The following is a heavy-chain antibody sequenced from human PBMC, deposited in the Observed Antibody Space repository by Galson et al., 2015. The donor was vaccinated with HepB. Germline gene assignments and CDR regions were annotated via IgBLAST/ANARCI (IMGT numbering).Heavy chain of an antibody. D-gene: IGHD1-1*01. V-gene: IGHV3-11*06. CDR1: GFSFSDYY. J-gene: IGHJ4*02. CDR2: VSTITGYT. Sequence: SLRLSCAASGFSFSDYYMTWIRQAPGKGLEWLSFVSTITGYTKYADSVRGRFTISRDNAKNSLYLQMNSLTAEDTAVYYCARDVLRERRGIFDYWGQGALVIVSS. CDR3: ARDVLRERRGIFDY.